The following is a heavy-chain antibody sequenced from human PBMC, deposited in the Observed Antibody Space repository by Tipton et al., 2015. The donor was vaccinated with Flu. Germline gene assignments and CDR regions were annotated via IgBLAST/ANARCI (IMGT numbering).Heavy chain of an antibody. CDR1: GGSISSGSYY. Sequence: TLSLTCTVSGGSISSGSYYWGWVRQPPGKGLEWIGSIYYSGNTYYNPSLQSRATISSDTSNNQFSLTLSSVTAADTAVYYCVRDYDLWNGNEVLGWFDPWGQGTRVTVS. J-gene: IGHJ5*02. D-gene: IGHD3-3*01. CDR3: VRDYDLWNGNEVLGWFDP. V-gene: IGHV4-39*07. CDR2: IYYSGNT.